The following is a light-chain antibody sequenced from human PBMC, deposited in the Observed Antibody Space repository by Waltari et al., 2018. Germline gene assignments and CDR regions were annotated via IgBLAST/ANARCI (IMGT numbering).Light chain of an antibody. J-gene: IGKJ5*01. CDR3: QQYNRWPPIT. Sequence: EIVMTQSPATLSVSPGETATLSCRASQSVSSNVAWYQKKPGQAPRLLIYDASTRATSIPAKFRSSESGTEFTLTISSLQSEDFAVYYCQQYNRWPPITFGHGTRLEIK. CDR1: QSVSSN. V-gene: IGKV3-15*01. CDR2: DAS.